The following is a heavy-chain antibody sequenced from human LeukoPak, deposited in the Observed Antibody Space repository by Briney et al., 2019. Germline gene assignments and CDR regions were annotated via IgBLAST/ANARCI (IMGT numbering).Heavy chain of an antibody. J-gene: IGHJ3*02. CDR3: AKVLLGSFAFDI. CDR1: GFTFSSYA. Sequence: GGSLRLSCAASGFTFSSYAMSWVRQAPGKGLEWVSAISGSGGSTYYADSVKGRFTISRDNSENTLYLQMNSLRAEDTAVYYCAKVLLGSFAFDIWGQGTMVTVPS. V-gene: IGHV3-23*01. CDR2: ISGSGGST. D-gene: IGHD6-25*01.